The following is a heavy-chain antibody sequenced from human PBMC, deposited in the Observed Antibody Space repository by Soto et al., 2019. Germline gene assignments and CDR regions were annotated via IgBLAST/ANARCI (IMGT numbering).Heavy chain of an antibody. J-gene: IGHJ4*02. V-gene: IGHV3-33*01. CDR1: GFTFSSYG. Sequence: QVQLVESGGGVVQPGRSLRLSCAASGFTFSSYGMHWVRQAPGKGLEWVAVIWYDGSNKYYADSVKGRFTISRDNSKNTLDLQMNSLRAEDTAVYYGARGQLEYGSGSLPGYWGQGTLVTVSS. D-gene: IGHD3-10*01. CDR2: IWYDGSNK. CDR3: ARGQLEYGSGSLPGY.